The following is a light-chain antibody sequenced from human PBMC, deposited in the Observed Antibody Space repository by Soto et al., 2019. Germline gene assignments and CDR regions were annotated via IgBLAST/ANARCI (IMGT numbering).Light chain of an antibody. J-gene: IGLJ3*02. V-gene: IGLV4-60*02. Sequence: QSVLTQSSSASASLGSSVKLTCTLSSGHSSYIIAWHQQQPGKAPRYLMKLEGSGSYNKGSGVPDRFSGSSSWADRYLTISNLQFEDDADDYCETWDSNTQNWVFGGGTKVTVL. CDR2: LEGSGSY. CDR1: SGHSSYI. CDR3: ETWDSNTQNWV.